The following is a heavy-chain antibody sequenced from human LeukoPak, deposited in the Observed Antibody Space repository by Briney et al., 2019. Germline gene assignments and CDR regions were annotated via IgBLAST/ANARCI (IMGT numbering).Heavy chain of an antibody. D-gene: IGHD3-22*01. J-gene: IGHJ3*02. CDR1: AGSISSYY. CDR3: ARVSRYYDSSGYSEAFDI. V-gene: IGHV4-59*01. Sequence: PSETLSLTCTVPAGSISSYYWSWLRQPPGKGLEWIGYIYYSGSTNYNPSLKSRVTISVDTSKNQFSLKLSSVTAADTAVYYCARVSRYYDSSGYSEAFDIWGQGTMVTVSS. CDR2: IYYSGST.